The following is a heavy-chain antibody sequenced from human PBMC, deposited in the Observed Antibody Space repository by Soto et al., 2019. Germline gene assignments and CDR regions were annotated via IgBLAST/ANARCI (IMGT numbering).Heavy chain of an antibody. J-gene: IGHJ4*02. V-gene: IGHV3-73*01. CDR3: TTGRDYYGSGSYSGY. D-gene: IGHD3-10*01. CDR1: GFTFSGSA. Sequence: GSLRLSCAASGFTFSGSAMHWVRQASGKGLEWVGRIRSKANSYATAYAASVKGRFTISRDDSKNTAYLQMNSLKTEDTAVYYCTTGRDYYGSGSYSGYWGQGTLVTVSS. CDR2: IRSKANSYAT.